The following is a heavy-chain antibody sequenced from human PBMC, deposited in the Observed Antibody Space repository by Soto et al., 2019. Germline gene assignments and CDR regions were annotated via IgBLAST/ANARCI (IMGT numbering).Heavy chain of an antibody. J-gene: IGHJ4*02. D-gene: IGHD5-18*01. V-gene: IGHV3-7*01. CDR1: GFTFSNYW. CDR3: ARVWYIYGYSDY. Sequence: GGSLRLSCAASGFTFSNYWMSWVRQAPGKGLEWVANIKHDGSDKYYVDSVKGRFTISRDNAKNSLYLQMNGLRAEDTAVYYCARVWYIYGYSDYWGQGTLVTVSS. CDR2: IKHDGSDK.